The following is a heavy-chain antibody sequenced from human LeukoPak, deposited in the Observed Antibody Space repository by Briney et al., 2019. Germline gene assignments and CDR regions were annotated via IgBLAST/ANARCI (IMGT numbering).Heavy chain of an antibody. CDR2: INHSGST. CDR3: ARGPGGSSLPFVY. CDR1: GGSFSGYY. D-gene: IGHD6-6*01. J-gene: IGHJ4*02. V-gene: IGHV4-34*01. Sequence: SETLSLTCAVYGGSFSGYYWSWIRQPPGKGLEWIGEINHSGSTNYNPSLKSRVTISVDTSKNQFSLKLSSVTAADTAVYYCARGPGGSSLPFVYWGQGTLVTVSS.